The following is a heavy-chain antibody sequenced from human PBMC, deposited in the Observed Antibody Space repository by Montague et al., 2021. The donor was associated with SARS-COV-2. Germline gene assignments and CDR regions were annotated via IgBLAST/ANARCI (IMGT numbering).Heavy chain of an antibody. Sequence: SETLSLTCTVSGGSISSYYWSWIRQPPGKGLEWIGYIYYSGSTNYNPSLKSRVTISVDTFKNQFSLKLSSVTAADTAVYYCARLGRGYSYAQSAFDIWGQGTMVTVSS. CDR1: GGSISSYY. CDR2: IYYSGST. V-gene: IGHV4-59*08. CDR3: ARLGRGYSYAQSAFDI. J-gene: IGHJ3*02. D-gene: IGHD5-18*01.